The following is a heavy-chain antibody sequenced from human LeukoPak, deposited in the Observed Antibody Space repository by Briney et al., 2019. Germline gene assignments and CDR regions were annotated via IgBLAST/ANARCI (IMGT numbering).Heavy chain of an antibody. J-gene: IGHJ5*02. CDR2: ISSSSSYI. D-gene: IGHD6-13*01. V-gene: IGHV3-21*01. CDR1: GSTFSSYS. CDR3: ARVEEAAAFNP. Sequence: PGGSLRLSCAASGSTFSSYSMNWVRQAPGKGLEWVSSISSSSSYIDYADSVKGRFTISRDNAKNSLYLQMNSLRAEDTAVYYCARVEEAAAFNPWGQGTLVTVSS.